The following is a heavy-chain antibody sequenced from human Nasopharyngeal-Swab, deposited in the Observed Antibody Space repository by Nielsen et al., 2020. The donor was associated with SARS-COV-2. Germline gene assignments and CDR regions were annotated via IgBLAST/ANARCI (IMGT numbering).Heavy chain of an antibody. CDR2: IYYSGST. D-gene: IGHD6-6*01. J-gene: IGHJ6*02. CDR1: GGSISSYY. V-gene: IGHV4-59*13. Sequence: SETLSLTCTVSGGSISSYYWSWIRQPPGKGLEWIGYIYYSGSTNYNPSLKSRVTISVDTSKNQFSLKLSSVTAADTAVYYCARDSVAGSSSAYYYYGMDVWGQGTTVTVSS. CDR3: ARDSVAGSSSAYYYYGMDV.